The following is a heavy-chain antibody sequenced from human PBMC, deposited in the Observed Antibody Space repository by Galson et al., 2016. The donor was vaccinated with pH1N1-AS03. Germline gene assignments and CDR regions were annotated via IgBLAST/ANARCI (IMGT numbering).Heavy chain of an antibody. V-gene: IGHV3-48*04. CDR1: GFTLSSYS. D-gene: IGHD6-6*01. J-gene: IGHJ6*02. CDR2: IGISSSTK. Sequence: SLRLSCAASGFTLSSYSVNWVRQAPGKGLEWVSYIGISSSTKYYADSVKGRFTISRDNANHSLFLQMNSLRAEDTAFYYCAREADSRSSTKSHYYYYAMDVWGQGTLVFVS. CDR3: AREADSRSSTKSHYYYYAMDV.